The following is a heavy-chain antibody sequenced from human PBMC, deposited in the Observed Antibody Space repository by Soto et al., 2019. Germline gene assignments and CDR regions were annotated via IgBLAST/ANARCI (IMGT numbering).Heavy chain of an antibody. D-gene: IGHD5-12*01. Sequence: QLQLQESGSGLVKPSQTLSLTCAVSGGSISSGGYSWSWIRQPPGKGLEWIGYIYHSGSTYYNPSLRSRVPRSVDRSKNQFPLRLSSVTAADTAVYYCAGGPGVARNYWGQGTLVTVSS. CDR3: AGGPGVARNY. V-gene: IGHV4-30-2*01. J-gene: IGHJ4*02. CDR1: GGSISSGGYS. CDR2: IYHSGST.